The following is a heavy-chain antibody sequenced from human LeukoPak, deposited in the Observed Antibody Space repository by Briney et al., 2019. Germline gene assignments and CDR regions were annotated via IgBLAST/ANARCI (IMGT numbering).Heavy chain of an antibody. CDR1: GFTFSSYS. Sequence: GGSLRLSCAASGFTFSSYSMNWVRQAPGKGLEWVASINSSSSYIYYADSVKGRFTISRDNAKNSLYLKMNSLRAEDTAVYYCAREVGDPTDYWGQGTLVTVSS. CDR3: AREVGDPTDY. V-gene: IGHV3-21*01. J-gene: IGHJ4*02. CDR2: INSSSSYI. D-gene: IGHD4-17*01.